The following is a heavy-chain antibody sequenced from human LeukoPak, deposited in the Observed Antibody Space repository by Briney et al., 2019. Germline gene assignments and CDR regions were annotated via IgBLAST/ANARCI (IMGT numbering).Heavy chain of an antibody. V-gene: IGHV1-24*01. D-gene: IGHD3-3*01. Sequence: KVSCKVSGYTLTELSMHWVRQAPGKGLEWMGGFDPEDGETIYAQKFQGRVTMTEDTSTDTAYMELSSLRSEDTAVYYCATGPGLRFLEYYWGQGTLVTVSS. CDR1: GYTLTELS. J-gene: IGHJ4*02. CDR3: ATGPGLRFLEYY. CDR2: FDPEDGET.